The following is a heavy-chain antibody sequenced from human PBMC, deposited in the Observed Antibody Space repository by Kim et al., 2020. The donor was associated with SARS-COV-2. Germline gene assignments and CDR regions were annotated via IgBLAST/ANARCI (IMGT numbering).Heavy chain of an antibody. CDR2: ISGSGVST. Sequence: GGSLRLSCAASGFTFSSYVMSWVRQAPGKGLEWVSAISGSGVSTFYADSVKGRFTISRDNSENTLYLLMDSLRDEDTAIYYCAKDRAYSSSASHFDCWGQGTLVTVSS. CDR1: GFTFSSYV. J-gene: IGHJ4*02. V-gene: IGHV3-23*01. CDR3: AKDRAYSSSASHFDC. D-gene: IGHD6-19*01.